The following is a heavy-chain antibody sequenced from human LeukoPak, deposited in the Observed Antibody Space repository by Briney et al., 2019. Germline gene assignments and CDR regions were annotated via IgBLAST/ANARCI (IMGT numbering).Heavy chain of an antibody. D-gene: IGHD3-3*01. Sequence: GGSLRLSCAASGFTFNSYAMSCVRQAPGKGMEWVSAIRGSGGSTYYADSVKGLFTISRDNSKNTLYLQNNKLRGEGAAVYYLECGALSIAICGTPFDYWGQGTLVTISS. CDR3: ECGALSIAICGTPFDY. CDR1: GFTFNSYA. J-gene: IGHJ4*02. V-gene: IGHV3-23*01. CDR2: IRGSGGST.